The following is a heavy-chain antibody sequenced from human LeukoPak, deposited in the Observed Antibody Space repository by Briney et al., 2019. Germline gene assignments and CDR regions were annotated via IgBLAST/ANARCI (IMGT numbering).Heavy chain of an antibody. CDR3: CGYSYGYSGNFDP. Sequence: SETLSLTCTVSGGSISSSAYHWGWIRQPPGKGLEWIGSIHSSGSTNYNPSLKSRVTISVDTSKNQFSLKLSSVTAADTAVYYCCGYSYGYSGNFDPWGQGTLVTVSS. J-gene: IGHJ5*02. CDR2: IHSSGST. D-gene: IGHD5-18*01. CDR1: GGSISSSAYH. V-gene: IGHV4-39*07.